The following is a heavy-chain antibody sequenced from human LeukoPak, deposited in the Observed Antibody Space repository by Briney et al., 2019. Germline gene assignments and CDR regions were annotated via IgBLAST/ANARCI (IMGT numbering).Heavy chain of an antibody. CDR3: ARATYDSSGYYGY. V-gene: IGHV1-69*04. CDR1: GYTFTSYA. CDR2: IIPILGIA. D-gene: IGHD3-22*01. Sequence: SVKVSCKASGYTFTSYAISWVRQAPGQGLEWMGRIIPILGIANYPQEFQGRVTITADKSTSTAYMELSSLRSEDTAVYYCARATYDSSGYYGYWGQGTLVTVSS. J-gene: IGHJ4*02.